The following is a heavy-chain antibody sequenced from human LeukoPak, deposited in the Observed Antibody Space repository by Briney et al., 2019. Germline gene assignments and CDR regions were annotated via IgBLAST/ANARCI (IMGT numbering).Heavy chain of an antibody. V-gene: IGHV1-2*02. CDR2: INPNSGGT. CDR1: GHTFTGYY. J-gene: IGHJ4*02. CDR3: ARIPVGATRRIDFDY. Sequence: GASVKVSCKASGHTFTGYYMHWVRQAPGQGLEWMGWINPNSGGTNYAQKFQGRVTMTRDTSISTAYMELSRLRSDDTAVYYCARIPVGATRRIDFDYWGQGTLVTVSS. D-gene: IGHD1-26*01.